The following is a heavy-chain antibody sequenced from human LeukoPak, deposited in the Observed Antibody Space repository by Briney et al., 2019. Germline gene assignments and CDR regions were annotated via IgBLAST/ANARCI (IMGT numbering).Heavy chain of an antibody. Sequence: PGGSLRLSCAASGFTFSSYAMHWVRQAPGKGLEWVAVISYDGSNKYYADSVKGRFTISRDNSKNTLYLQMNSLRAEDTAVYYCAKTYYYDSSGYPSYFDYWGQGTLVTVSS. CDR1: GFTFSSYA. CDR2: ISYDGSNK. D-gene: IGHD3-22*01. J-gene: IGHJ4*02. V-gene: IGHV3-30-3*01. CDR3: AKTYYYDSSGYPSYFDY.